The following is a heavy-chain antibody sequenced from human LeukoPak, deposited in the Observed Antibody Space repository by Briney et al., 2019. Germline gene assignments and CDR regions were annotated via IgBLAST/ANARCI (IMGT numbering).Heavy chain of an antibody. CDR2: ISDGGDTT. Sequence: GGSLRLSCAAPGFTFSRCAMSWVRQAPGRGLEWVSAISDGGDTTYYADSVEGRFTISRDNSKNTVELGMISLRADDTALYYCVKEIRGMSFGYYWGQGALVTVSS. V-gene: IGHV3-23*01. D-gene: IGHD3/OR15-3a*01. CDR1: GFTFSRCA. J-gene: IGHJ4*02. CDR3: VKEIRGMSFGYY.